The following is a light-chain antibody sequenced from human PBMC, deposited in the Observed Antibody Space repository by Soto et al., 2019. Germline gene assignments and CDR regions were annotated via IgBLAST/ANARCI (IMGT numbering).Light chain of an antibody. CDR2: KVS. J-gene: IGKJ1*01. CDR1: QSLVYSDGNTF. V-gene: IGKV2-30*01. CDR3: MLGTHWPPT. Sequence: DVVMTQSPLSLPVTLGQPASISCRSSQSLVYSDGNTFLNWFQQRPGQSPRRLIHKVSNRDTGVPDRFSGSGSGTDFTLTISRLETADVGVYYCMLGTHWPPTFGQGTKVETK.